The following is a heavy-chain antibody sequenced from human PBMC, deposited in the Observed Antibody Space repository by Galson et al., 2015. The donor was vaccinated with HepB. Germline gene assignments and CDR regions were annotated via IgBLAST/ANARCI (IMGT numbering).Heavy chain of an antibody. J-gene: IGHJ4*02. CDR1: GFTFSSYA. CDR2: ISSNGGST. CDR3: ARSTLWGHSGSYLNYFDY. D-gene: IGHD3-10*01. V-gene: IGHV3-64*01. Sequence: SLRLSCAASGFTFSSYAMHWVRQAPGKGLEYVSAISSNGGSTYYANSVKGRFTISRDNSKNTLYLQMGSLRAEDMAVYYCARSTLWGHSGSYLNYFDYWGQGTLVTVSS.